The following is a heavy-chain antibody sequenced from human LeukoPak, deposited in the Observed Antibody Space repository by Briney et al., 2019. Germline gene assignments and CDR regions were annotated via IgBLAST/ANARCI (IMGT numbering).Heavy chain of an antibody. CDR1: GGSISSYS. CDR3: ANSIDFDYGDYYFDY. V-gene: IGHV4-59*08. Sequence: SETLSLTCTVSGGSISSYSWSWIRQPPGKGLEWIGYIYYSGSTNYNPSLKSRVTISVDTSKNQFSLKLSSVTAADTAVYYCANSIDFDYGDYYFDYWGQGALVTISS. J-gene: IGHJ4*02. D-gene: IGHD4-17*01. CDR2: IYYSGST.